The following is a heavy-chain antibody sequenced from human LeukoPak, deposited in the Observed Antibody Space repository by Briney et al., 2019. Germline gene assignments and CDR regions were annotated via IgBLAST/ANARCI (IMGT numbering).Heavy chain of an antibody. V-gene: IGHV4-34*01. CDR1: GGSFSGYY. D-gene: IGHD6-19*01. CDR2: INHSGST. Sequence: PSETLSLTCAVYGGSFSGYYWSWIRQPPGKGLEWIGEINHSGSTNYNPSLKSRVTISVDTSKNQFSLKLSSVTAADTAVYYCARGVVAGNGFVYFDYWGQGTLVTVSS. CDR3: ARGVVAGNGFVYFDY. J-gene: IGHJ4*02.